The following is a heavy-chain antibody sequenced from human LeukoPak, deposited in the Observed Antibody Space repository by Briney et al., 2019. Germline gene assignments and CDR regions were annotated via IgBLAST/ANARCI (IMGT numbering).Heavy chain of an antibody. CDR2: IRSKADNYAT. V-gene: IGHV3-73*01. Sequence: PGGSLRLSCAASGFTFSGSPILWVRQASGKGLEWVGRIRSKADNYATAYAASVQGRCTISRDDSKSTAYLQLNSLKTEDTAVYYCARDPGYSSSWSKVTRYYYYGMDVWGQGTTVTVSS. CDR3: ARDPGYSSSWSKVTRYYYYGMDV. J-gene: IGHJ6*02. CDR1: GFTFSGSP. D-gene: IGHD6-13*01.